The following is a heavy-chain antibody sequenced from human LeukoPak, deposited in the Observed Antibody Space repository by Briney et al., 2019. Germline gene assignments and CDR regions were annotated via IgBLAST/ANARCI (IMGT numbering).Heavy chain of an antibody. J-gene: IGHJ6*02. Sequence: SETLSLTCTVSGRSISTYYWSWIRQTPGKGLEWIGYIYYSGSTNYNPSLKSRVTISVDTSKNQFSLKLSSVTAADTAVYYCARGGIQLWFRPAYYYGMDVWGQGTTVTVSS. CDR3: ARGGIQLWFRPAYYYGMDV. CDR1: GRSISTYY. V-gene: IGHV4-59*01. CDR2: IYYSGST. D-gene: IGHD5-18*01.